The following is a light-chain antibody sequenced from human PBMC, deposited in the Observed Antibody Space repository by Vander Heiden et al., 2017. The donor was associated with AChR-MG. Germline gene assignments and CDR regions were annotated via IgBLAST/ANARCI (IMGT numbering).Light chain of an antibody. CDR3: SSYTSSSPVV. V-gene: IGLV2-14*03. J-gene: IGLJ2*01. Sequence: QSALTQPASVSGSPGQSITIPCTGTSSDVGGYNYVSWYQQHPGKAPKLIIYDVSNRPSGVSNRFSGSKAGNTASLTISGLQAEDEADYYCSSYTSSSPVVFGGGTKLTVL. CDR2: DVS. CDR1: SSDVGGYNY.